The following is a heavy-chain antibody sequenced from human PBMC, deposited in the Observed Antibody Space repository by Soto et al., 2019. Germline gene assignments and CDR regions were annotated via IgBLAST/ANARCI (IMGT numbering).Heavy chain of an antibody. D-gene: IGHD3-3*01. J-gene: IGHJ6*02. Sequence: QVQLQESGPALIKPSETLSLTCSVSGGSVSSDAYSWSWIRQPPGRELEWIGYISYSGSANYNPSLESRVTISLDTSKNQFSLKLISVTAADTAVYYCARVVFWSGHYSGRKNYGMDVWGQGTTVTVSS. CDR1: GGSVSSDAYS. CDR3: ARVVFWSGHYSGRKNYGMDV. V-gene: IGHV4-61*08. CDR2: ISYSGSA.